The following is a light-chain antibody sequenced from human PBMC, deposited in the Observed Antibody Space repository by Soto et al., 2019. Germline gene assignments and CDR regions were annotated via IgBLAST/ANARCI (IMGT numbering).Light chain of an antibody. CDR1: QTISTS. CDR2: LAS. V-gene: IGKV1-5*03. CDR3: QQYGTSSRT. Sequence: DIQMTQSKYSVSAFVEDRVTITCRASQTISTSFAWYQQKPGKAPKLLIYLASTLQSGVPARFSGSGSVTEFTLSISSLQPDDFATYYCQQYGTSSRTFGQGTKVDIK. J-gene: IGKJ1*01.